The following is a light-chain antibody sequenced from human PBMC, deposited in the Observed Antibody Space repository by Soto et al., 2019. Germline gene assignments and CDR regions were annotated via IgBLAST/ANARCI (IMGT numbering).Light chain of an antibody. V-gene: IGKV3-11*01. CDR1: QSVSRD. Sequence: EIVLTQSPATLSLFPGERATLSCRASQSVSRDLAWYPQKPGQAPRLLIYDVSNRATGIPARFSGSGSGTDFTLTISSLEPEDVAVYYCQQRSNWPSTFSQGTKLEIK. J-gene: IGKJ2*01. CDR2: DVS. CDR3: QQRSNWPST.